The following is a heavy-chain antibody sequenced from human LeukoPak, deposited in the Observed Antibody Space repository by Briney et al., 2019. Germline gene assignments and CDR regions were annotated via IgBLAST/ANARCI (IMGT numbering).Heavy chain of an antibody. D-gene: IGHD5-12*01. CDR3: AKVRYSNSDLDS. CDR2: ISSSSSTI. Sequence: GCSLTLSCAASRLTFSSYSIDWVRQAPAKGLAWFSYISSSSSTIYYADSVKGRFTISRDNAKNSLYLKMNSLRAEDTAVYYCAKVRYSNSDLDSWGQGTPLTVSS. CDR1: RLTFSSYS. J-gene: IGHJ4*02. V-gene: IGHV3-48*01.